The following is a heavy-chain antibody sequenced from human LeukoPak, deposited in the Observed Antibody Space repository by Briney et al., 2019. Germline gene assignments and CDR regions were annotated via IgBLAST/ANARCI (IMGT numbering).Heavy chain of an antibody. CDR2: ISGSSSTI. CDR1: GFTFSSYA. D-gene: IGHD5-24*01. J-gene: IGHJ4*02. V-gene: IGHV3-48*01. Sequence: GGSLRLSCAASGFTFSSYAISWVRQAPGKGLEWVSYISGSSSTIYYADSVKGRFTISRDNGKNSLYLQMNSLRAEDTAVYYCARNFADGLFPFDYWGQGSLVTVSS. CDR3: ARNFADGLFPFDY.